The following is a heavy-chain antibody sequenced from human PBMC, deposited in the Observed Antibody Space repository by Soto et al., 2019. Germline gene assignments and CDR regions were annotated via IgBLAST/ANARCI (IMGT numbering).Heavy chain of an antibody. CDR2: IYYSGST. CDR1: GGSISSSSYY. D-gene: IGHD6-13*01. CDR3: ASYSHLPNWFDP. J-gene: IGHJ5*02. V-gene: IGHV4-39*01. Sequence: SETLSLTCTVSGGSISSSSYYWGWIRQPPGKGLEWIGSIYYSGSTYYNPSLKSRVTISVDTSKNQFSLKLSSVTAADTAVYYCASYSHLPNWFDPWGQGTLVTVSS.